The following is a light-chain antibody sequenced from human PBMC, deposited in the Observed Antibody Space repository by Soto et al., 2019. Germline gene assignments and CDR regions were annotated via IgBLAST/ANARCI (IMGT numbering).Light chain of an antibody. CDR2: AAS. Sequence: DIQMTQSPSSLSASVGDRVTITCRASQTISSSLNWYQQKPGKAPKLLIYAASSLQSGVPSRFSGSGSGTDFTLTISSLQPEDFATYYCQQVKSYPRTFGGGTKVDIK. CDR1: QTISSS. CDR3: QQVKSYPRT. J-gene: IGKJ4*01. V-gene: IGKV1-39*01.